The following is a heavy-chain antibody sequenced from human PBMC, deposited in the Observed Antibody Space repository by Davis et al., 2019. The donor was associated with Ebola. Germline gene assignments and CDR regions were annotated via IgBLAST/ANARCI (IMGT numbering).Heavy chain of an antibody. CDR2: INAGNGNT. CDR3: VRDLRGWGDFDY. D-gene: IGHD3-10*01. CDR1: GGTFSSYA. V-gene: IGHV1-3*01. J-gene: IGHJ4*02. Sequence: ASVKVSCKASGGTFSSYAMHWVRQAPGQRLEWMGWINAGNGNTKYSQKFQGRVTITRDTSASTAYMELSSLTSGDTAVYYCVRDLRGWGDFDYWGQGTLVTVSS.